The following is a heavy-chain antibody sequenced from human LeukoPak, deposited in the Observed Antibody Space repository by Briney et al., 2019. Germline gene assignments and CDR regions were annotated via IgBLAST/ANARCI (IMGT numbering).Heavy chain of an antibody. Sequence: GGSLRLSCAASGFTFSSYAMSWVRQAPGKGLEWVSAISGSGGSTYYADSVKGRFTISRDNSKNTLYLQMNSLRAEDTAVYYCAKDLLQWELPPPPIFDYWGQGTLVTVSS. CDR1: GFTFSSYA. J-gene: IGHJ4*02. D-gene: IGHD1-26*01. CDR2: ISGSGGST. CDR3: AKDLLQWELPPPPIFDY. V-gene: IGHV3-23*01.